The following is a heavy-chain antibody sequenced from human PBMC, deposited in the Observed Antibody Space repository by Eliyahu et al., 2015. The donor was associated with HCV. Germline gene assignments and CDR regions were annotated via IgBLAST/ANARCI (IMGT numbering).Heavy chain of an antibody. J-gene: IGHJ4*02. CDR3: TSTGPDHCSGGTCYLRY. Sequence: EVQLVESGGGLVQPGQSLRLSXTASGFXSDDYTMSWVRQAPGKGLEWVSFIRWKAQGGTTEYAASVKGRFTMSRDDSKTIAYLQMDSLITEDTAVYYCTSTGPDHCSGGTCYLRYWGQGTLVTVS. CDR2: IRWKAQGGTT. CDR1: GFXSDDYT. D-gene: IGHD2-15*01. V-gene: IGHV3-49*04.